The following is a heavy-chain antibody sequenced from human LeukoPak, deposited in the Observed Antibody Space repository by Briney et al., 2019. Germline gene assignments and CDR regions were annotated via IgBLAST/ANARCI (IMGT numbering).Heavy chain of an antibody. Sequence: GGSLRLSCAASGYTFSSYAMHWVRQAPGKGLEWVAVISYDGSNKYYADSVKGRFTISRDNSKNTLYLQMNSLRAEVTAVYYCARTPISYYFDYWGQGTLVTVSS. V-gene: IGHV3-30*04. J-gene: IGHJ4*02. CDR1: GYTFSSYA. CDR2: ISYDGSNK. CDR3: ARTPISYYFDY. D-gene: IGHD2-15*01.